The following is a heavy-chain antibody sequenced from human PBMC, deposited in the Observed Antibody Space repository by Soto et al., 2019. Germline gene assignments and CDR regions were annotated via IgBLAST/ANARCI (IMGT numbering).Heavy chain of an antibody. J-gene: IGHJ6*02. CDR2: INHSGST. CDR3: ARWTPMITFGGVIVISGYYGMDV. V-gene: IGHV4-34*01. Sequence: PSWRLARTCAVDGGCFSGYYWSWIRQPPGKGLEWIGEINHSGSTNYNPSRKIRVTISVDTSKNQFSLKLSSVTAADTAVYYCARWTPMITFGGVIVISGYYGMDVWGQGTTVTASS. D-gene: IGHD3-16*02. CDR1: GGCFSGYY.